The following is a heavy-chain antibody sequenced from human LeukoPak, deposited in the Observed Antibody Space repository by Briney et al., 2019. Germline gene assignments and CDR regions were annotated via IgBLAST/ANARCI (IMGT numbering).Heavy chain of an antibody. CDR2: INAGNGNT. CDR1: GYTFTSYA. J-gene: IGHJ5*02. D-gene: IGHD6-13*01. Sequence: ASVTVSCTASGYTFTSYAMHWVRQAPGQRLEWMGWINAGNGNTKYSQKFQGRVTITRDTSASTAYMELSSLRSEDTAVYYCARDLGVLAAGFDPWGQGTLVTVSS. CDR3: ARDLGVLAAGFDP. V-gene: IGHV1-3*01.